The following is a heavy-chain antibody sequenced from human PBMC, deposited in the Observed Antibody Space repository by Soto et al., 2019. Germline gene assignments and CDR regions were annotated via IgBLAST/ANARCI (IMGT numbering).Heavy chain of an antibody. CDR3: ARDQDSSSWLDYYYYGMDV. Sequence: GGSLRLSCAASGFTFSSYGMHWVRQAPGKGLEWVAVIWYDGSNKYYADSVKGRFTISRDNSKNTLYLQMNSLRAEDTAVYYCARDQDSSSWLDYYYYGMDVWGQGTTVTVSS. J-gene: IGHJ6*02. CDR1: GFTFSSYG. CDR2: IWYDGSNK. V-gene: IGHV3-33*01. D-gene: IGHD6-13*01.